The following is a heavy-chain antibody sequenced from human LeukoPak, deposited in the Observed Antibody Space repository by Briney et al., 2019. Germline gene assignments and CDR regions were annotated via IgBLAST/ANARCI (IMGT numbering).Heavy chain of an antibody. V-gene: IGHV1-69*10. D-gene: IGHD3-22*01. Sequence: SVTVSCTASGGTFSSYAISWVRQAPGQGLEWMGRIFPILGIANYAQKFQGRVTITADKSTSTAYMELSSLRSEDTTVYYCARANEAYYYDSRASLDYWGQGTLVTVSS. CDR3: ARANEAYYYDSRASLDY. CDR1: GGTFSSYA. J-gene: IGHJ4*02. CDR2: IFPILGIA.